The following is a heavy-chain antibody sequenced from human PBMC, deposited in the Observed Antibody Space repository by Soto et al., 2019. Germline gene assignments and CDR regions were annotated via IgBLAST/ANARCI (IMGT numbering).Heavy chain of an antibody. J-gene: IGHJ4*02. Sequence: EVQLVESGGGLVQPGGSLRLSCAASGFTLNRYWMSWVGQAPGKGLEWVANIQEDGSERYYLDSVKGRFTISRDNAKNSPYLQMDRLRAKDTAVYSCASATGADQEDYWGQGTLVTVSS. D-gene: IGHD3-10*01. CDR2: IQEDGSER. CDR1: GFTLNRYW. V-gene: IGHV3-7*05. CDR3: ASATGADQEDY.